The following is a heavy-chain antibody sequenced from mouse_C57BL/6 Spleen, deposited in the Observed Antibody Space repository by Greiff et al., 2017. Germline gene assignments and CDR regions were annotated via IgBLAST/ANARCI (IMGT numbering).Heavy chain of an antibody. D-gene: IGHD1-1*01. V-gene: IGHV1-52*01. CDR3: ARTSYYYGSNYYAMDY. CDR2: IDPSDSET. CDR1: GYTFTSYW. J-gene: IGHJ4*01. Sequence: VQLQQPGAELVRPGSSVKLSCKASGYTFTSYWMHWVKQRPIQGLEWIGNIDPSDSETHYNQKFKDKATLTVDKSSSTAYMQLSSLTSEDSAVYYCARTSYYYGSNYYAMDYWGQGTSVTVSS.